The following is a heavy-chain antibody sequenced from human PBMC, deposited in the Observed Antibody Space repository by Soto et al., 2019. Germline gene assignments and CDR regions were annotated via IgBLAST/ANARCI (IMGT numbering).Heavy chain of an antibody. CDR3: GSALGVGSSGWYDAFDI. CDR1: GGTFSSYA. D-gene: IGHD6-19*01. CDR2: IIPIFGTA. Sequence: SVKVSCKASGGTFSSYAISWVRQAPGQGLEWMGGIIPIFGTANYAQKFQGRVTITADESTSTAYMELSSLRSEDTAVYYCGSALGVGSSGWYDAFDIWGQGTMVTVSS. V-gene: IGHV1-69*13. J-gene: IGHJ3*02.